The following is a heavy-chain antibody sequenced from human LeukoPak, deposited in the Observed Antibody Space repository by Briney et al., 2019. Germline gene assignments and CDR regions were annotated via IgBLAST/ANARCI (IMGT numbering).Heavy chain of an antibody. CDR3: ARERVAGLPYYFDY. D-gene: IGHD6-19*01. CDR1: GGSISSSSYY. J-gene: IGHJ4*02. CDR2: IYYSGST. Sequence: PSETLSLTCTVSGGSISSSSYYWGWIRQPPGKGLEWIGSIYYSGSTYYNPSLKSRVTISVDTSKNQFSLKLSSVTAADTAVYYCARERVAGLPYYFDYWGQGTLVTVSS. V-gene: IGHV4-39*07.